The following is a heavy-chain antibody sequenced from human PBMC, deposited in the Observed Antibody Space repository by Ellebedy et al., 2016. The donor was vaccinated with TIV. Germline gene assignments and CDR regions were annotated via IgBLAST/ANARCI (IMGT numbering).Heavy chain of an antibody. CDR1: GFTFSSNW. V-gene: IGHV3-74*01. CDR2: INSDGSRS. D-gene: IGHD1-20*01. J-gene: IGHJ4*02. CDR3: ARDRGITGTGAFDY. Sequence: GEFLKISCAASGFTFSSNWMHWVRQAPGKGLVWVSRINSDGSRSTYADSVKGRFTISRDNSKNTLYLQMNSLRAEDTAVYYCARDRGITGTGAFDYWGQGTLVTVSS.